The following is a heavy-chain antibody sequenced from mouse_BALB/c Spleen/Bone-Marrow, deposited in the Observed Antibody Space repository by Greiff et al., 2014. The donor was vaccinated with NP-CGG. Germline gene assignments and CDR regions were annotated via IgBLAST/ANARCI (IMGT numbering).Heavy chain of an antibody. CDR3: AAYYRYLAWFAY. D-gene: IGHD2-14*01. CDR2: IDPANGNT. CDR1: GFNIKDTY. Sequence: VQLQQSGAGLVKPGASVKLSCTASGFNIKDTYMHWVKQRPEQGLEWIGRIDPANGNTKYDPKFQGKATITADTSSNTAYLQLSSLTSEDTAVYYCAAYYRYLAWFAYWGQGTLVTVSA. V-gene: IGHV14-3*02. J-gene: IGHJ3*01.